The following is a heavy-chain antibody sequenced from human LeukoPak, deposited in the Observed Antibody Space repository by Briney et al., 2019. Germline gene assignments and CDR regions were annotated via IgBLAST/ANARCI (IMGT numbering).Heavy chain of an antibody. D-gene: IGHD1-14*01. V-gene: IGHV1-18*01. Sequence: ASVKVSCKASGYTFTNYAITWVRQAPGQGPEWMGWISPYNGDRRDALKFQDRVTMTTDTSTTTAYMELRSLRSDDTAVYYCARGGRNFENDAFDIWGQGTMVSVSS. CDR2: ISPYNGDR. J-gene: IGHJ3*02. CDR1: GYTFTNYA. CDR3: ARGGRNFENDAFDI.